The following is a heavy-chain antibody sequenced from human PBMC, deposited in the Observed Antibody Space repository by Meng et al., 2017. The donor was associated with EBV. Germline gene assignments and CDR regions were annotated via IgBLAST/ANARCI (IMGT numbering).Heavy chain of an antibody. CDR2: VSLNGRP. CDR3: ARVGYSVHDVSFEDF. D-gene: IGHD5/OR15-5a*01. Sequence: QVLLRLWGAGLLKPSETLSLSCAVFGGSFTDYYWSWIRQAPGKSLEWIGEVSLNGRPRYNPSLKSRVSMSADVSKKQFSLKMKSVTAADTGVYFCARVGYSVHDVSFEDFWGQGTLVTVSS. V-gene: IGHV4-34*01. CDR1: GGSFTDYY. J-gene: IGHJ4*02.